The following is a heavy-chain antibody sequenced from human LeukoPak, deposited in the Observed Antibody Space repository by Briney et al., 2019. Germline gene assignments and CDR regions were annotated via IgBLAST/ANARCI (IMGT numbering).Heavy chain of an antibody. CDR3: ARQKWGVFGVVYNY. D-gene: IGHD3-3*01. CDR1: GGSISSSSYY. J-gene: IGHJ4*02. V-gene: IGHV4-39*01. Sequence: SETLSLTCTVSGGSISSSSYYRGWIRQPPGKGLEWIGSIYYSGSTYYNPSLKSRVTISVDTSKNQFSLKLSSVTAADTAVYYCARQKWGVFGVVYNYWGREPWSPSPQ. CDR2: IYYSGST.